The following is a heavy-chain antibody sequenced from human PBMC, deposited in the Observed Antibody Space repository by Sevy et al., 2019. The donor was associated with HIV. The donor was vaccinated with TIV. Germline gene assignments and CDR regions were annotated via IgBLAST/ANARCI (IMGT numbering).Heavy chain of an antibody. CDR1: GYTLSELS. V-gene: IGHV1-24*01. J-gene: IGHJ4*02. CDR2: FDPEDDET. CDR3: ATTKDYYDGSGSPFDF. Sequence: ASVKVSCKVSGYTLSELSMHWVRQAPGKGLEWMGSFDPEDDETIYAQKFQGRVTMTEDTSTDKAYMEMNNLRSEDTAVYYCATTKDYYDGSGSPFDFWGQGTLVTVSS. D-gene: IGHD3-22*01.